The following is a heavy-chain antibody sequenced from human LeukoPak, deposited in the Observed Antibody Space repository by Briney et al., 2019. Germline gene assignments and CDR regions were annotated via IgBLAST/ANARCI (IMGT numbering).Heavy chain of an antibody. CDR3: ARGRYCSNGVCCLHYYYYYYMDV. D-gene: IGHD2-8*01. J-gene: IGHJ6*03. CDR2: IYYSGST. Sequence: SETLSLTCTVSGGSISSSSYYWGWIRQPPGKGLEWIGSIYYSGSTYYNPSLKSRVTISVDTSKNQFSLKLSSVTAADTAVYYCARGRYCSNGVCCLHYYYYYYMDVWGKGTTVTVSS. V-gene: IGHV4-39*07. CDR1: GGSISSSSYY.